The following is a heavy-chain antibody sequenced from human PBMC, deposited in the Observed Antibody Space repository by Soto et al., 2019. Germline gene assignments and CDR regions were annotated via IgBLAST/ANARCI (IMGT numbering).Heavy chain of an antibody. Sequence: QVQLVESGGGVVQPGRSLRLSCAASGFTFSSYGMHWVRQAPGKGLEWVAVISYDGSNKYYADSVKGRFTISRDNSKNTLYLQMNSLRAEDTAVYYCAKEGTYSSSWYEGPQYYFDYWGQGTLVTVSS. J-gene: IGHJ4*02. CDR3: AKEGTYSSSWYEGPQYYFDY. D-gene: IGHD6-13*01. V-gene: IGHV3-30*18. CDR2: ISYDGSNK. CDR1: GFTFSSYG.